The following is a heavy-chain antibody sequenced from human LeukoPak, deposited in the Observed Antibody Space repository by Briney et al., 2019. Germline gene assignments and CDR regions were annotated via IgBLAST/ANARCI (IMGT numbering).Heavy chain of an antibody. D-gene: IGHD5-12*01. CDR3: ARNSGYDWGEGMDV. J-gene: IGHJ6*02. Sequence: SVKVSCKASGGTFSIYTISWVRQAPGQGLEWMGRIIPILGIANYAQKFQGRVTITADKSTSTAYMELSSLRSEDTAVYYCARNSGYDWGEGMDVWGQGTTVTVSS. CDR2: IIPILGIA. V-gene: IGHV1-69*02. CDR1: GGTFSIYT.